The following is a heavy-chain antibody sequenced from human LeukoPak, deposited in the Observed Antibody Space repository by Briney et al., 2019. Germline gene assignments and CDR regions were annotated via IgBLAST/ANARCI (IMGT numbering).Heavy chain of an antibody. CDR2: INPNSGGT. V-gene: IGHV1-2*02. Sequence: ASVKVSCKASGYTFTGYYMHWVRRAPGQGLEWMGWINPNSGGTNYAQKFQGRVTMTRDTSISTAYMELSRLRSDDTAVYYCARPVGARAARAAYDYWGQGTLVTVSS. J-gene: IGHJ4*02. D-gene: IGHD6-6*01. CDR1: GYTFTGYY. CDR3: ARPVGARAARAAYDY.